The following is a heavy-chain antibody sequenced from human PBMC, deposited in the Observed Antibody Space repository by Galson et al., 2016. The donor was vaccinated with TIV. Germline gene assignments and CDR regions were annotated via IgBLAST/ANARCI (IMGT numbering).Heavy chain of an antibody. J-gene: IGHJ4*02. D-gene: IGHD6-13*01. CDR1: GFTFSSYW. Sequence: SLRLSCAASGFTFSSYWMSWVRQAPGKGLEWVANIKQDGGEKYYVDSVKGRFTISRDNAKSSLFLQMNSLRAEDRAVYYCARDFPPGYGSSFNDYWGQGTLVTVSS. V-gene: IGHV3-7*01. CDR2: IKQDGGEK. CDR3: ARDFPPGYGSSFNDY.